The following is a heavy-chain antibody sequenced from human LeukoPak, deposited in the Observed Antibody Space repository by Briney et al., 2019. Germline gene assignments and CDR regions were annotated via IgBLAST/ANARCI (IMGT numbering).Heavy chain of an antibody. CDR3: ARSMSGSYAGGWNYYYYMDV. Sequence: PGGSLRLSCAASGFTFSSYSMNWVRQAPGKGLEWVSSISSSSSYIYYADSVKGRFTISRDNAKNSLYLQMNSLRAEDTAVYYCARSMSGSYAGGWNYYYYMDVWDKGTTVTISS. CDR2: ISSSSSYI. J-gene: IGHJ6*03. V-gene: IGHV3-21*01. CDR1: GFTFSSYS. D-gene: IGHD3-10*01.